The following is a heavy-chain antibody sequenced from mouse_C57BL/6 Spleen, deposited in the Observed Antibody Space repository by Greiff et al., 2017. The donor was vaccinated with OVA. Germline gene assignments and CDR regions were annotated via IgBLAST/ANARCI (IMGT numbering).Heavy chain of an antibody. D-gene: IGHD3-2*02. Sequence: EVHLVESGGGLVKPGGSLKLSCAASGFTFSSYAMSWVRQTPEKRLEWVATISDGGSYTYYPDNVKGRFTISRDNAKNNLYLQMSHLKSEDTAMYYCARDQDDYAMDYWGQGTSVTVSS. CDR2: ISDGGSYT. J-gene: IGHJ4*01. V-gene: IGHV5-4*01. CDR1: GFTFSSYA. CDR3: ARDQDDYAMDY.